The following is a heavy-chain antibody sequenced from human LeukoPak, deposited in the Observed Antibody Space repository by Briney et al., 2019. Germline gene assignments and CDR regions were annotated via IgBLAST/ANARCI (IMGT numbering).Heavy chain of an antibody. D-gene: IGHD3-22*01. J-gene: IGHJ3*02. Sequence: YPGGSLRLSCAASGFTFSSYGMNWVRQAPGKGLEWVSYISSSSSTMYYADSVKGRFSISRDNAKNSLYLQMNSLRAEDTAVYYCAGDHHRRLYDSQARDTFDIWGQGTMVTVSS. CDR2: ISSSSSTM. V-gene: IGHV3-48*01. CDR3: AGDHHRRLYDSQARDTFDI. CDR1: GFTFSSYG.